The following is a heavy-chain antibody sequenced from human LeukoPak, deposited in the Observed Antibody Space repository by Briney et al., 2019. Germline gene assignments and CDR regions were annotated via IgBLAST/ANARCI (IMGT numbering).Heavy chain of an antibody. D-gene: IGHD3-10*01. CDR2: FGPQVGET. Sequence: ASVKVSCKVSGSTLTEISIDWVRQAPGKGLECMGTFGPQVGETIHAQKLQGRLKMTADTSTDTAYMEMTSLQSEDTAVYYCTTGAMVYEYWGQGTLVTVSS. J-gene: IGHJ4*02. V-gene: IGHV1-24*01. CDR1: GSTLTEIS. CDR3: TTGAMVYEY.